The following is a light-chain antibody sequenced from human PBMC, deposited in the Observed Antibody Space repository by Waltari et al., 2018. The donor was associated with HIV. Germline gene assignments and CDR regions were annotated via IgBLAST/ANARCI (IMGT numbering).Light chain of an antibody. V-gene: IGLV2-18*02. CDR1: SSDVGRHNR. Sequence: QSALTQPPSVSGSPGQSVTISCTGSSSDVGRHNRVSWYQQPPGTAPKLLMYEVTYRPSGVPDRFSGSKSGNTASLTISGLQAEDEADYYCSSYTGSSTLYVFGTGTKVTVL. CDR2: EVT. J-gene: IGLJ1*01. CDR3: SSYTGSSTLYV.